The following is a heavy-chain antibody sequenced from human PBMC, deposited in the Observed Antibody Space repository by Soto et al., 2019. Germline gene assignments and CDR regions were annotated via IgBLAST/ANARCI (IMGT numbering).Heavy chain of an antibody. CDR3: TRRGLDYVIYVDTFDI. J-gene: IGHJ3*02. D-gene: IGHD4-17*01. Sequence: PSETLSLTCAVYGGSFSGYYWSWIRQPPGKWLEWIGEINHSGSTNYNPSLKSRVTISVDTSKNQFSLKLSSVTAADTAVYYCTRRGLDYVIYVDTFDIWGQGTMVTVSS. CDR2: INHSGST. V-gene: IGHV4-34*01. CDR1: GGSFSGYY.